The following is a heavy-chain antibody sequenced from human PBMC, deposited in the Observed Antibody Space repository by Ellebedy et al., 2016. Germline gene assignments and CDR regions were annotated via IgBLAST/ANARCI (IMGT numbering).Heavy chain of an antibody. CDR1: GGSFSGYY. D-gene: IGHD4-11*01. V-gene: IGHV4-34*01. CDR3: ARVGELYSNYGNYFDY. CDR2: INHSGST. J-gene: IGHJ4*02. Sequence: SETLSLXXAVYGGSFSGYYWSWIRQPPGKGLEWIGEINHSGSTIYNPSLESRVTISVDTSKNQFSLKLSSVTAADTTVYYCARVGELYSNYGNYFDYWGQGTLVTVSS.